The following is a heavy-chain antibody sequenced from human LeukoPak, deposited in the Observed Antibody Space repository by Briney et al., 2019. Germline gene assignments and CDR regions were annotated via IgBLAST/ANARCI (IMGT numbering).Heavy chain of an antibody. CDR1: GFAFSSYA. J-gene: IGHJ4*02. CDR2: ISYDGSNK. V-gene: IGHV3-30-3*02. CDR3: AKKPRRIAAAGRGEDY. D-gene: IGHD6-13*01. Sequence: PGGSLRLSCAASGFAFSSYAMHWVHQAPGKGLEWVAVISYDGSNKYYADSVKGRFTISRDNSKNTLYLQMNSLRAEDTAVYYCAKKPRRIAAAGRGEDYWGQGTLVTVSS.